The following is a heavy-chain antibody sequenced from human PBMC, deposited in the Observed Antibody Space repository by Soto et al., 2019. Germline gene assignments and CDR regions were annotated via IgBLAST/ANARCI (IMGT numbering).Heavy chain of an antibody. D-gene: IGHD3-3*01. CDR1: GFTFSSYS. CDR3: ARDMSGVGYDFWSGYTKDYYYGMDV. Sequence: GGSLRLSCAASGFTFSSYSMNWVRQAPGKGLEWVSYISSSSSTIYYADSVKGRFTISRDNAKNSLYLQMNSLRDEDTAVYYCARDMSGVGYDFWSGYTKDYYYGMDVWGQGTTVTVSS. CDR2: ISSSSSTI. V-gene: IGHV3-48*02. J-gene: IGHJ6*02.